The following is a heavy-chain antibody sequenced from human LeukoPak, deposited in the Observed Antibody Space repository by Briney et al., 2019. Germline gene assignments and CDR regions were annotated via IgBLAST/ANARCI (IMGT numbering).Heavy chain of an antibody. CDR3: ARLIPTHYYDRSGYSPDGLDI. D-gene: IGHD3-22*01. J-gene: IGHJ3*02. CDR1: GGSMRGYY. CDR2: IYYSGSA. V-gene: IGHV4-59*08. Sequence: SETLSLTCTVSGGSMRGYYWSWIRQPPGKGLEWLGYIYYSGSANYNPSLKSRVSISIDMSKNYFSLRLTSVTAADTAVFYCARLIPTHYYDRSGYSPDGLDIWGQGKMVTVSS.